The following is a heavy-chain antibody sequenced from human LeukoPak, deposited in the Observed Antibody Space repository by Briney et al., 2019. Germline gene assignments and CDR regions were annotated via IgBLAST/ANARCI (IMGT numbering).Heavy chain of an antibody. J-gene: IGHJ4*02. V-gene: IGHV4-30-2*01. Sequence: SEALSLTCIVSGGSISSGGYHWSWIRQPPGKGLEWIGYIYHSGSTYYNPSLKSRVTISVDRSKNQFSLKLSSVTAADTAVYYCASGRDGYNFLDYWGQGTLVTVSS. D-gene: IGHD5-24*01. CDR3: ASGRDGYNFLDY. CDR1: GGSISSGGYH. CDR2: IYHSGST.